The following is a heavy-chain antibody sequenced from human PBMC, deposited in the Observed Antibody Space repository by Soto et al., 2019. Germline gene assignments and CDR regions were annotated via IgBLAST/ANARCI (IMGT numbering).Heavy chain of an antibody. CDR1: GYSFTSYW. D-gene: IGHD2-21*01. V-gene: IGHV5-10-1*01. Sequence: GESLKISCKGSGYSFTSYWISWVRQMPGKGLEWMGRIDPSDSYTNYSPSFQGHVTISADKSISTAYLQWSSLKASDTAMYYCARQGVVVPGYYGMDVWVQVTTVTVS. J-gene: IGHJ6*02. CDR2: IDPSDSYT. CDR3: ARQGVVVPGYYGMDV.